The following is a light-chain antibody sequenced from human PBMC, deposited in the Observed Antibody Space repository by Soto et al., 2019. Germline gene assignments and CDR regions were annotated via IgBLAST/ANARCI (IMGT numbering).Light chain of an antibody. Sequence: DIQMTQSPSTLSASVGDRVTITCRASQSISSWLAWYQQKPGKAPKLLIYAASSLQSGVPSRFSGSGSGTEFTLTISSLQSDDSATYYCQQYNSYSWTFGQGTKVDI. V-gene: IGKV1-5*01. J-gene: IGKJ1*01. CDR3: QQYNSYSWT. CDR1: QSISSW. CDR2: AAS.